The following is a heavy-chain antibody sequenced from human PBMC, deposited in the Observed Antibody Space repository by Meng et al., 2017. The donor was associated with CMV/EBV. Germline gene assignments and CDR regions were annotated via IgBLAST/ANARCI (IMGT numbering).Heavy chain of an antibody. CDR2: INPNSGGT. V-gene: IGHV1-2*02. D-gene: IGHD2-15*01. Sequence: QGRMGQSGAEVRKPGASVRSSCKASGYTFTGYYMHWVRQAPGQGLEWMGWINPNSGGTNYAQKFQGRVTMTRDTSISTAYMELSRLRSDDTAVYYCARDDGSLDYWGQGTLVTVSS. J-gene: IGHJ4*02. CDR3: ARDDGSLDY. CDR1: GYTFTGYY.